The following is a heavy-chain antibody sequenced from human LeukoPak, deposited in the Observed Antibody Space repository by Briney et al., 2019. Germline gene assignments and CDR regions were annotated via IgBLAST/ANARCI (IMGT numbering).Heavy chain of an antibody. J-gene: IGHJ3*02. CDR2: TNPNSGNT. Sequence: ASVKVSCKASGYTFTSYDINWVRQATGQGLAWLGWTNPNSGNTGYAQKFQGRVTMTRNTSISTAYMELSSLRSEDTAVYYCANTIAVADEDAFDIWGQGTMVTVSS. V-gene: IGHV1-8*01. CDR1: GYTFTSYD. CDR3: ANTIAVADEDAFDI. D-gene: IGHD6-19*01.